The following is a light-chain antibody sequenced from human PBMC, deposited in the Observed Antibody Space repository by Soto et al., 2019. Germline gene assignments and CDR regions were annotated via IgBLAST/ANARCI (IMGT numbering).Light chain of an antibody. Sequence: IVLTQSPGTLSLSPWERTTLSCRASQSVSSSHLAWYQQKPGQAPRLLIYGASNRATGIPDRFSGSGSGTDFTLTISRLEPEDFAIYYCQQYGSSPQTFGQGTKVDIK. CDR1: QSVSSSH. CDR2: GAS. J-gene: IGKJ1*01. CDR3: QQYGSSPQT. V-gene: IGKV3-20*01.